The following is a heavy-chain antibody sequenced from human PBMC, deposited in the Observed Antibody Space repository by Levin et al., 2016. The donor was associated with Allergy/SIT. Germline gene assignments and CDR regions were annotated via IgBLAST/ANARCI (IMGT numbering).Heavy chain of an antibody. CDR3: AYGGNSERGSDAFDI. J-gene: IGHJ3*02. CDR2: IYYSGST. Sequence: SETLSLTCTVSGGSISSSSYYWGWIRQPPGKGLEWIGSIYYSGSTYYNPSLKSRVTISVDTSKNQFSLKLSSVTAADTAVYYCAYGGNSERGSDAFDIWGQGTMVTVSS. D-gene: IGHD4-23*01. V-gene: IGHV4-39*01. CDR1: GGSISSSSYY.